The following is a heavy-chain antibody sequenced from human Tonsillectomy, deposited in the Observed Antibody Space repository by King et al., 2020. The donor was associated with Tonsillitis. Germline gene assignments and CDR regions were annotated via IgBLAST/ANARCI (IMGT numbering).Heavy chain of an antibody. Sequence: QLQESGPGLVKPSETLSLTCTVSGGSISSSSYYWGWIRQPPGKGLEWIGSIYYSGSTYYNPSLKSRVTISVDTSKNQFSLKLSSVTAADTAVYYCAKHDLLWSGVRQVFDYWGQGTLVTVSS. CDR1: GGSISSSSYY. CDR3: AKHDLLWSGVRQVFDY. D-gene: IGHD3-10*01. CDR2: IYYSGST. V-gene: IGHV4-39*01. J-gene: IGHJ4*02.